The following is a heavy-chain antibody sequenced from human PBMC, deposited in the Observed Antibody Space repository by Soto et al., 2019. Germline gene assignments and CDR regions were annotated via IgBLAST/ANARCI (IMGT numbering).Heavy chain of an antibody. CDR3: ASQTRMNYYYYYMDV. V-gene: IGHV4-39*01. CDR1: GGSISSSRYY. CDR2: IYYSGST. D-gene: IGHD1-1*01. J-gene: IGHJ6*03. Sequence: QLQLQESGPGLVKASETLSLTCTVSGGSISSSRYYWGWIRQPPGKGLEWIGSIYYSGSTYSNPSLKSRVTLSIDTSRNQFSLKLSSVTAADTAVYYCASQTRMNYYYYYMDVWGNGTTVTVSS.